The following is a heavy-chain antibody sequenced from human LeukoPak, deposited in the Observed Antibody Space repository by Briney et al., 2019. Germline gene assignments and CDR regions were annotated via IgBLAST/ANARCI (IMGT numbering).Heavy chain of an antibody. J-gene: IGHJ6*03. Sequence: SETLSLTCTVSGGSISSYYWSWIRQPPGKGLEWIGYIYYSGSTNYNHSLKSRVTISVDTSKNQFSLKLSSVTAADTAVYYCASSGAVALDYYYYMDVWGKGTTVTISS. CDR1: GGSISSYY. D-gene: IGHD6-19*01. CDR2: IYYSGST. CDR3: ASSGAVALDYYYYMDV. V-gene: IGHV4-59*01.